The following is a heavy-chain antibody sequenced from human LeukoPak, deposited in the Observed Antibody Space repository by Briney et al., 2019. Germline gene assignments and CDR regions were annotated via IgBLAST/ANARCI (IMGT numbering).Heavy chain of an antibody. CDR2: IYYSGTT. V-gene: IGHV4-59*08. CDR3: ARLSYYYNSGGYYHYYFDL. Sequence: SETLSLTCTVSTDSISSYYWGWIRQPPGKGLEYIGYIYYSGTTNYNPSLKSRVTISVDTSRNQFSLNLSSVTAADTAVYYCARLSYYYNSGGYYHYYFDLWGQGTLVTVSS. CDR1: TDSISSYY. D-gene: IGHD3-22*01. J-gene: IGHJ4*02.